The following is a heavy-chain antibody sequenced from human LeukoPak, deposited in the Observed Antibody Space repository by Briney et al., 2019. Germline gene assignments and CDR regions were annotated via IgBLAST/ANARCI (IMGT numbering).Heavy chain of an antibody. CDR2: MNPNSGNT. J-gene: IGHJ6*02. D-gene: IGHD3-9*01. CDR3: ARGPVLRYIDWLPITSYYYYGMDV. CDR1: GYTFTSYD. V-gene: IGHV1-8*01. Sequence: ASVKVSCKASGYTFTSYDINWVRQATGQGLEWMGWMNPNSGNTGYAQKFQGRVTMTRNTSISTAYMELSSLRSEDTAVYYCARGPVLRYIDWLPITSYYYYGMDVWGQGTTVTVSS.